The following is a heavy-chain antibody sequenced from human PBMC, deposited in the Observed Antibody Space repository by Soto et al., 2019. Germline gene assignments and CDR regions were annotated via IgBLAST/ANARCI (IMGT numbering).Heavy chain of an antibody. J-gene: IGHJ1*01. CDR1: GFTFSSYS. CDR2: ISSSSSYI. Sequence: VQLVESGGGVVQPGRSLRLSCAASGFTFSSYSMNWVRQAPGKGLEWVSSISSSSSYIYYADSVKGRFTISRDNAKNSLYLQMNSLRAEDTAVYYCAAGSSIAARPTYFQHWGQGTLVTVSS. CDR3: AAGSSIAARPTYFQH. D-gene: IGHD6-6*01. V-gene: IGHV3-21*01.